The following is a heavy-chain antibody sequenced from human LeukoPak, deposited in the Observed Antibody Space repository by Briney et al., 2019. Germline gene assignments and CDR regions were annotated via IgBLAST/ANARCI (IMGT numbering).Heavy chain of an antibody. J-gene: IGHJ6*02. D-gene: IGHD2-2*01. Sequence: GGSLRLSCVASGFTFNTHPMSWVRQAPGKGLEWVSSISNSGGSTYYADSVKGRFTISRDNSKNTLYLQMNSLRAEDPAVYFCASPPLPAVIGYSYYNVDVWGQGTTVTVSS. CDR2: ISNSGGST. CDR3: ASPPLPAVIGYSYYNVDV. V-gene: IGHV3-23*01. CDR1: GFTFNTHP.